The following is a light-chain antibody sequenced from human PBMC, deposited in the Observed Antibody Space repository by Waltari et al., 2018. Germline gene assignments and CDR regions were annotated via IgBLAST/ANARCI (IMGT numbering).Light chain of an antibody. CDR3: QKYNSAPHT. CDR2: ATS. V-gene: IGKV1-27*01. CDR1: QGISDY. Sequence: DIQMTQPPSSLSASVGDSVTITCRASQGISDYLAWYQQKPGKIPRLLIYATSTLQSGVSSRFSGSGSGTDFTLTITSLQPEDVANYYCQKYNSAPHTFGGGTKVEIK. J-gene: IGKJ4*01.